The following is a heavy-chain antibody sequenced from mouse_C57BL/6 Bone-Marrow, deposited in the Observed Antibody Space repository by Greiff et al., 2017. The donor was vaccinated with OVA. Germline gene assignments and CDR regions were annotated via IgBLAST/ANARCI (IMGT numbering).Heavy chain of an antibody. J-gene: IGHJ4*01. Sequence: EVMLVESGGGLVQPGESLKLSCESNEYEFPSHDMSWVRKTPEKRLELVAAINSDGGSTYYPDTMERRFIISRDNPKKTLYLQMSSLRSEDTALDYGAKHGVYDYDGDAMDYWGQGTSVTVSS. CDR2: INSDGGST. V-gene: IGHV5-2*03. CDR1: EYEFPSHD. CDR3: AKHGVYDYDGDAMDY. D-gene: IGHD2-4*01.